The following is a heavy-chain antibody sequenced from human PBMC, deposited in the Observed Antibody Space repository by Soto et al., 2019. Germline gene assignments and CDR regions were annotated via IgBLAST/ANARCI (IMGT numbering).Heavy chain of an antibody. CDR2: ISYDGSNK. CDR1: GFTFSSYA. CDR3: ARETYYDFWSGSSPAVYYFDY. Sequence: LRLSCAASGFTFSSYAMHWVRQAPGKGLEWVAVISYDGSNKYYADSVKGRFTISRDNSKNTLYLQMNSLRAEDTAVYYCARETYYDFWSGSSPAVYYFDYWGQGTLVTVSS. J-gene: IGHJ4*02. D-gene: IGHD3-3*01. V-gene: IGHV3-30-3*01.